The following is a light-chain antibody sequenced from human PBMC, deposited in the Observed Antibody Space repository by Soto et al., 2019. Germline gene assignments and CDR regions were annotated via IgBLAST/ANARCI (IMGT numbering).Light chain of an antibody. CDR1: CGSVSTNYY. CDR3: VLYMGSGIPPV. J-gene: IGLJ3*02. Sequence: QAVVTQEPSFSVSPGGTVTLTCGLSCGSVSTNYYPSWYQQTPGQGPLTLIYSTNIRSSGVPDRFSGSILGNKAALTITGAQAEDESGYFCVLYMGSGIPPVFGGGTKLTVL. V-gene: IGLV8-61*01. CDR2: STN.